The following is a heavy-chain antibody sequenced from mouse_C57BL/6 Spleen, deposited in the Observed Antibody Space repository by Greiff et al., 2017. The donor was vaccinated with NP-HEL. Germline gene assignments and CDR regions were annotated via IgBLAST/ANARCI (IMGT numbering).Heavy chain of an antibody. V-gene: IGHV1-72*01. CDR3: ARGLLRRDYYAMDY. J-gene: IGHJ4*01. CDR2: IDPNSGGT. CDR1: GYTFTSYW. D-gene: IGHD2-3*01. Sequence: VQLQQPGAELVKPGASVKLSCKASGYTFTSYWMHWVKQRPGRGLEWIGRIDPNSGGTKYNEKFKSKATLTVDKPSSTAYIQLSSLTSEDSAVYYCARGLLRRDYYAMDYWGQGTSVTVSS.